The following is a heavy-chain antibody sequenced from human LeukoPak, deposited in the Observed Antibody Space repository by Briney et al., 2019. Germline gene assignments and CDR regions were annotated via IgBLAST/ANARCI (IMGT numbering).Heavy chain of an antibody. D-gene: IGHD4-17*01. CDR3: ARSPYRVDDAPVRDYGDYRDWYFDL. CDR1: GYSISTTNW. J-gene: IGHJ2*01. CDR2: IYYSRGT. V-gene: IGHV4-28*01. Sequence: SDTLSLTCAVSGYSISTTNWWGWIRQPPGKGLEWLGYIYYSRGTYYNPSLKSRVIMSVDTSKNQFSLDLSFVTAADTAVYYCARSPYRVDDAPVRDYGDYRDWYFDLWGRGTLVTVSA.